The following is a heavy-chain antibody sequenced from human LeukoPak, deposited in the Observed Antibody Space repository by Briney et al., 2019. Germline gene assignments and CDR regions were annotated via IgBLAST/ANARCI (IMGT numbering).Heavy chain of an antibody. V-gene: IGHV3-30*04. CDR1: GFTFSSYA. CDR2: ISYDGSNK. CDR3: ARGDGYYGDHLDY. Sequence: GGSLRLSCAASGFTFSSYAMHWVRQAPGKGLEWVAVISYDGSNKYYADSVKGRFTISRDNSKNTLYLQMNSLRAEDTAVYYCARGDGYYGDHLDYWGQGTLVTVSS. D-gene: IGHD4-17*01. J-gene: IGHJ4*02.